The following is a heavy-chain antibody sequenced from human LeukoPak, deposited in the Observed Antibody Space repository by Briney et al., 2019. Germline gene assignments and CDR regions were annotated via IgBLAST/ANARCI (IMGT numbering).Heavy chain of an antibody. Sequence: GGSLRLSCSASGFTFSRHGMHWVRQAPGKGLEWVAVIWYDATNKYYADSVKGRFTISRDNSKNTLYRQMNSLRAEDTAVYYCARGLIERSWFDPWGQGTLVTVSS. CDR3: ARGLIERSWFDP. J-gene: IGHJ5*02. CDR1: GFTFSRHG. CDR2: IWYDATNK. D-gene: IGHD2-8*01. V-gene: IGHV3-33*01.